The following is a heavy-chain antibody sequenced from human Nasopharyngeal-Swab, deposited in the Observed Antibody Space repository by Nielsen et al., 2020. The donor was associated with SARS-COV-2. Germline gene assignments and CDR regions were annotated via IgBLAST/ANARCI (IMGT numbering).Heavy chain of an antibody. J-gene: IGHJ3*02. D-gene: IGHD2-8*02. Sequence: ASVKVSCKASGYTFTDYYIHWVRQAPGQGLEWMGRINPNSVGTNSAQKFQGRVTMTRDTSISTAYMGLSGLGSADTALYFCARGACTGNSCYTGANTFHIWGLGTMVTVSS. CDR2: INPNSVGT. CDR1: GYTFTDYY. V-gene: IGHV1-2*06. CDR3: ARGACTGNSCYTGANTFHI.